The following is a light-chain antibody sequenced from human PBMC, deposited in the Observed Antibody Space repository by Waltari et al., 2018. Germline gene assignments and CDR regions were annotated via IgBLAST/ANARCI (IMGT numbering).Light chain of an antibody. Sequence: EIVLTQSPGTVSLSPGDRATFSCWASQSVSTYLAWSQQKPGQAPSLLIYQASTRATGIPDRFSGSGSGTDFSLTISRLEPEDFAMYYCHQYVESPATFGQGTKVEIK. CDR1: QSVSTY. J-gene: IGKJ1*01. CDR2: QAS. V-gene: IGKV3-20*01. CDR3: HQYVESPAT.